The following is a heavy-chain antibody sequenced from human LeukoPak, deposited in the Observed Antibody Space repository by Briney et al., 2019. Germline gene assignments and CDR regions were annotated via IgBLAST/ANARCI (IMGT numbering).Heavy chain of an antibody. J-gene: IGHJ4*02. Sequence: GGSLRLSCAASGFTFSSYAMHWVRQAPGKGLEWVAVISYDGSNKYYADSVKGRFTISRDNSKNTLYLQMNSLRAEDTAVYYCAKDVLRFLECLDYWGQGTLVTVSS. CDR1: GFTFSSYA. D-gene: IGHD3-3*01. V-gene: IGHV3-30*18. CDR3: AKDVLRFLECLDY. CDR2: ISYDGSNK.